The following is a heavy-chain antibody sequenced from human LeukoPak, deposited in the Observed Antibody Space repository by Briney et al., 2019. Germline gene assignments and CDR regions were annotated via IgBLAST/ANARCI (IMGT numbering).Heavy chain of an antibody. CDR1: GYTFTSYY. J-gene: IGHJ6*02. D-gene: IGHD3-10*02. Sequence: RASVKVSCKASGYTFTSYYIHWVRQAPGQGLEWMGWINTNTGNPTYAQGFTGRFVFSLDTSVSTAYLQISSLKAEDTAVYYCAGDLFNLHYYYGMDVWGQGTTVTVSS. V-gene: IGHV7-4-1*02. CDR3: AGDLFNLHYYYGMDV. CDR2: INTNTGNP.